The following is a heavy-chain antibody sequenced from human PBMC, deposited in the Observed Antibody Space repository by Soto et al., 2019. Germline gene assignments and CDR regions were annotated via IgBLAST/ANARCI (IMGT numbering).Heavy chain of an antibody. Sequence: GGSLRLSCAASGFTFSTYWMTWVRQAPGKGLEWVANIKQDGSEKFYVGSVRGRFTISRDNAKNSMFLQMNSLRAEDTAVYYCARRSSGRLTTAWAPLDWWGQGTLVTVSS. CDR2: IKQDGSEK. D-gene: IGHD2-15*01. J-gene: IGHJ4*02. CDR1: GFTFSTYW. CDR3: ARRSSGRLTTAWAPLDW. V-gene: IGHV3-7*03.